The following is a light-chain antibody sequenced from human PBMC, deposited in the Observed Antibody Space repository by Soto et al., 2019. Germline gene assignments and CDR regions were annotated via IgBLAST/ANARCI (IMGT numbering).Light chain of an antibody. CDR1: QSVSSNY. CDR3: QQYGSSGT. J-gene: IGKJ1*01. Sequence: DNVLTQSPGTLSLSTGERATLSCRASQSVSSNYLAWYQQKPGQAPRLLIYGASNRATGIPDRFSGSGSGTDFTLTISRLEPEDFAVYYCQQYGSSGTFGQGTKVDI. V-gene: IGKV3-20*01. CDR2: GAS.